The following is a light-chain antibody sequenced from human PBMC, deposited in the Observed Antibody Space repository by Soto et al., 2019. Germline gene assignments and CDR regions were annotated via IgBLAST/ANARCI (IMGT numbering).Light chain of an antibody. J-gene: IGKJ5*01. CDR3: QRGDT. V-gene: IGKV3-11*01. Sequence: EILLTQSPATLSLSPGERATLSCRTSQSVSSNLAWYQQKPGQAPRLLIYDASNRATGIPARFSGSGSGTDFTLTISSLEPEDFAVYYCQRGDTFGQGTRLETK. CDR1: QSVSSN. CDR2: DAS.